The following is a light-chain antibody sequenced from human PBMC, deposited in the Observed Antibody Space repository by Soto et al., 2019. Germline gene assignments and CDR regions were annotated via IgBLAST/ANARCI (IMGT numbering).Light chain of an antibody. Sequence: DIVLTQTPLSSPVSLGQSASISCRSSQSLVHTDGYTYLSWLNQRTGQPPRLLIHKISDRFSGGPNRCSGSGAGTDFTLKISRVEADDVGVYYCFQATQFPHTFGQGTKLEIK. V-gene: IGKV2-24*01. CDR3: FQATQFPHT. CDR1: QSLVHTDGYTY. J-gene: IGKJ2*01. CDR2: KIS.